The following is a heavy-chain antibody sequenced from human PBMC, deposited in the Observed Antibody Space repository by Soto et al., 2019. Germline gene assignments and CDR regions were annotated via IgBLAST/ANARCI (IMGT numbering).Heavy chain of an antibody. CDR2: INHSGST. J-gene: IGHJ4*02. CDR1: GGSFSGYY. Sequence: PSETLSLTCAVYGGSFSGYYWSWIRQPPGKGLEWIGEINHSGSTNYNPSLKSRVTISVDTSKNQFSLKLSSVTAADTAVYYCARVSIVVVPAAREFDYWGQGTLVTVSS. V-gene: IGHV4-34*01. D-gene: IGHD2-2*01. CDR3: ARVSIVVVPAAREFDY.